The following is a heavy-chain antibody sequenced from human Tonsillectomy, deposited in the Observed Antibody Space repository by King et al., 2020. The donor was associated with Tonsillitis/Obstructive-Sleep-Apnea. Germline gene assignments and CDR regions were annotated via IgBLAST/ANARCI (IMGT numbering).Heavy chain of an antibody. Sequence: VQLVESGGGLVQPGGSLKLSCAASGFTFSGSAMHWVRQASGKGLEWVGRIRSKANSYATTYAASVKGRFTISRDDSKNTADLQMNSLKTEDTAVYYCTSEYSSSSEDDFFDYWGQGTLVTVSS. J-gene: IGHJ4*02. D-gene: IGHD6-6*01. CDR3: TSEYSSSSEDDFFDY. V-gene: IGHV3-73*02. CDR1: GFTFSGSA. CDR2: IRSKANSYAT.